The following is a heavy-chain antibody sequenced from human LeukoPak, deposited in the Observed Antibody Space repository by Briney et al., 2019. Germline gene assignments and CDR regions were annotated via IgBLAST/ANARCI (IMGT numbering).Heavy chain of an antibody. CDR3: ARDQYYHDPSSYYAYY. CDR2: IWYDGDNK. D-gene: IGHD3-22*01. Sequence: GGSLRLSCAASGXTFSSYGVNWVRQAPGKGLEWVAVIWYDGDNKYYADSVKGRFTISRDNSKNTLYLQMNSLRAEDTAVYHCARDQYYHDPSSYYAYYWGKGTLVTVSS. CDR1: GXTFSSYG. J-gene: IGHJ4*02. V-gene: IGHV3-33*01.